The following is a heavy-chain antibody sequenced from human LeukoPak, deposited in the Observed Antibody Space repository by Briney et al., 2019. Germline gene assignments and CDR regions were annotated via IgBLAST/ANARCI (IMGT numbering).Heavy chain of an antibody. CDR2: IYYGGST. V-gene: IGHV4-39*01. CDR1: GGSIISSSYY. CDR3: AKTIRVRGDAYNWFDP. J-gene: IGHJ5*02. Sequence: PSETLSLTSTVSGGSIISSSYYWGWIRQPPGKGLEWIGNIYYGGSTNYNPSLKSRATMSVDTSMNQFSLKLSSVTAADTAVYYCAKTIRVRGDAYNWFDPWGQGTLVTVSS. D-gene: IGHD3-10*01.